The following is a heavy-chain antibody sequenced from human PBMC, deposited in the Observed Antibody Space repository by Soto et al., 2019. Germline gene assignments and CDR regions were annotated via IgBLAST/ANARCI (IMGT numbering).Heavy chain of an antibody. CDR2: IYRTGNT. J-gene: IGHJ4*02. CDR3: ARGDYQYSIDY. V-gene: IGHV4-30-2*01. CDR1: GDSMTSGGYS. Sequence: SETLSLTCTVSGDSMTSGGYSWSWIRQPPGKGLEWLGYIYRTGNTHYSPSLKSRVSISQDRSKNQFSLELTSVTAADTAVYYCARGDYQYSIDYWGQGTLVTVSS. D-gene: IGHD2-2*01.